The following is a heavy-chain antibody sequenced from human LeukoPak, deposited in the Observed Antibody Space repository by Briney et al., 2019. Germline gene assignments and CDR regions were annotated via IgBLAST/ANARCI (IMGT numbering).Heavy chain of an antibody. J-gene: IGHJ3*02. CDR3: AKDNMPSSYGSQDAFDI. Sequence: PGGSLRLSCAASGFTFSSYAMTWVRQAPGKGLEWVSAISGSGGSTYYADSVKGRFTISRDNSKNTLYLQMNSLRAEDTAVYYCAKDNMPSSYGSQDAFDIWGQGTMVTVSS. CDR2: ISGSGGST. CDR1: GFTFSSYA. D-gene: IGHD5-18*01. V-gene: IGHV3-23*01.